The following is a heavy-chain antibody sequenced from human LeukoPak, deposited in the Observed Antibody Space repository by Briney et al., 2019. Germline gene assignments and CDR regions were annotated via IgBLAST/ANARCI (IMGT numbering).Heavy chain of an antibody. CDR2: IYHSGST. J-gene: IGHJ4*02. Sequence: HPSETLSLTCAVSGGSISSSNWWSWVRQPPGKGLEWIGEIYHSGSTNYNPSLKSRVTISVDKSKNQFSLKLSSVTAADTAVYYCARWGLRRFGEIFDYWGQGTLVTVSS. CDR3: ARWGLRRFGEIFDY. D-gene: IGHD3-10*01. V-gene: IGHV4-4*02. CDR1: GGSISSSNW.